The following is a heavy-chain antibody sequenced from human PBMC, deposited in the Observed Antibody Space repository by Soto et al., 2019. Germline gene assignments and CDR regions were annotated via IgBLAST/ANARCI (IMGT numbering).Heavy chain of an antibody. CDR1: GFTFSSYG. CDR2: ISYDGSNT. CDR3: AKDRKYSGTWHFDD. D-gene: IGHD1-26*01. J-gene: IGHJ4*02. V-gene: IGHV3-30*18. Sequence: QVHLVESGGGVVQPGRSLRLSCAASGFTFSSYGMHWVRQAPGKGLEWVEVISYDGSNTYYADSVKGRFTISRDNSKNALYLQMNSLRAEDTAVYHCAKDRKYSGTWHFDDWGQGTLVTVSS.